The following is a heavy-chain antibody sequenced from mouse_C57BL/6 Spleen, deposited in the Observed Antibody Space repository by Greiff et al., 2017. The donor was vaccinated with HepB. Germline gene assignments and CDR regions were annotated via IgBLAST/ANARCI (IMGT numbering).Heavy chain of an antibody. D-gene: IGHD2-4*01. V-gene: IGHV1-55*01. CDR3: ARWTLYDYAWFAY. Sequence: VQLQQSGAELVKPGASVKMSCKASGYTFTSYWITWVKQRPGQGLEWIGDIYPGSGSTNYNEKFKSKATLTVDTSSSTAYMQLSSLTSEDSAVYYCARWTLYDYAWFAYWGQGTVVTVSA. CDR2: IYPGSGST. J-gene: IGHJ3*01. CDR1: GYTFTSYW.